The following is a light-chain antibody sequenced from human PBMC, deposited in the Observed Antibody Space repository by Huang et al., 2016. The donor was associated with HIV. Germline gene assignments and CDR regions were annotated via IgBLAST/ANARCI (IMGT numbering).Light chain of an antibody. CDR1: QTIGKF. V-gene: IGKV1-39*01. CDR2: AAS. CDR3: QQTYTVPIT. J-gene: IGKJ5*01. Sequence: DIQMTQSPSSLSASTGDRVTMTCRASQTIGKFLNWYQQRPGKAPNLLLFAASSLRGGAPSRFSGSGSGTEFTLTISSLQPEDFATYYCQQTYTVPITFGPGTRLET.